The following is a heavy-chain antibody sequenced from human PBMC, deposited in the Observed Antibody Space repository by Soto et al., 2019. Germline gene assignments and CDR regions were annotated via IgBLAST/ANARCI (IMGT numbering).Heavy chain of an antibody. Sequence: GESLRLSCASSGFTFDEYAMHWVRQPPGKGLEWVSLISWDGSNRYYADSVQGRFTISRDNSKYSLYLEMNSLRPEDTALYYCAKDISRGPTKNYDFWSGPDYWGQGTLVTVSS. J-gene: IGHJ4*02. CDR1: GFTFDEYA. V-gene: IGHV3-43D*04. CDR3: AKDISRGPTKNYDFWSGPDY. CDR2: ISWDGSNR. D-gene: IGHD3-3*01.